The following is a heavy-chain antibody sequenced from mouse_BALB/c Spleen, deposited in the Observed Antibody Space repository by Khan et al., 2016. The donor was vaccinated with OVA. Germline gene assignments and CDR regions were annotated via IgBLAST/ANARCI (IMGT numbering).Heavy chain of an antibody. CDR1: GFNIKDTH. D-gene: IGHD4-1*01. J-gene: IGHJ2*01. CDR2: IDPANDNS. V-gene: IGHV14-3*02. Sequence: VQLKQSGAELVKPGASVKLSCTASGFNIKDTHMHWVKQRPEQGLEWIGRIDPANDNSKYDQRFKGKATITADTSSNTAYLHLSSLTYEDTAVYYCAPAGTGDYFDYWGQGTTVTVSA. CDR3: APAGTGDYFDY.